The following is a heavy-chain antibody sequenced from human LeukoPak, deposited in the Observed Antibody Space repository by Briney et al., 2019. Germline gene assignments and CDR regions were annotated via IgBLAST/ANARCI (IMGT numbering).Heavy chain of an antibody. CDR1: GYTFTSYA. J-gene: IGHJ4*02. D-gene: IGHD3-16*02. V-gene: IGHV7-4-1*02. CDR2: INTNTGNP. Sequence: VASVKVSCKASGYTFTSYAMNWVRQAPGQGLEWMGWINTNTGNPTYAQGFTGRFVFSLDTSVSTAYLQISSLKAEDTAVYYCARNSYDYVWGSYRLNDYWGQGTLVTVSS. CDR3: ARNSYDYVWGSYRLNDY.